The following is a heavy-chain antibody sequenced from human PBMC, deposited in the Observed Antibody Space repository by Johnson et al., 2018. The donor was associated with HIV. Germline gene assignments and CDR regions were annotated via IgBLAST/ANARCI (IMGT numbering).Heavy chain of an antibody. CDR3: AKDRVDTAMVVNAFDI. Sequence: QVQLVESGGGVVQPGRSLRLSCAASGFTFSSYAMHWVRQAPGKGLEWVAVISYDGSNKYYADSVKGRFTISRDNSKNTLYLQMNSLRLEDTAMDYCAKDRVDTAMVVNAFDIWGQGTMVTVSS. J-gene: IGHJ3*02. V-gene: IGHV3-30*04. CDR2: ISYDGSNK. CDR1: GFTFSSYA. D-gene: IGHD5-18*01.